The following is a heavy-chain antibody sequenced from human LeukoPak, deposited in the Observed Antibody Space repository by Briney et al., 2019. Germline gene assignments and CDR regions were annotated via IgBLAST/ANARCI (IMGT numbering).Heavy chain of an antibody. CDR3: ARGDIYGGNRSAEWDAFDI. CDR1: GYTFTSYY. Sequence: ASVKVSCKASGYTFTSYYMHWVRQAPGQGLEWMGIINPSGGSTSYAQKFQGRVTMTRDMSTSTVYMELSSLRSEDTAVYYCARGDIYGGNRSAEWDAFDIWGQGTMVTVSS. D-gene: IGHD4-23*01. J-gene: IGHJ3*02. V-gene: IGHV1-46*01. CDR2: INPSGGST.